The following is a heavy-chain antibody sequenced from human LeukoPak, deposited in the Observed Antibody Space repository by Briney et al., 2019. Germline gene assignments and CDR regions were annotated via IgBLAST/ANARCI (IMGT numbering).Heavy chain of an antibody. CDR2: IYYSGST. Sequence: PSETLSLTCTVSGGSISSSSYYWGWIRQPPGKGLEWIGSIYYSGSTYYNPSLKSRVTISVDTSKNQFSLKLSSVTAADTAVYYCARVNQVAAPPAIHTSFDYWGQGTLVTVSS. D-gene: IGHD6-19*01. V-gene: IGHV4-39*07. CDR3: ARVNQVAAPPAIHTSFDY. J-gene: IGHJ4*02. CDR1: GGSISSSSYY.